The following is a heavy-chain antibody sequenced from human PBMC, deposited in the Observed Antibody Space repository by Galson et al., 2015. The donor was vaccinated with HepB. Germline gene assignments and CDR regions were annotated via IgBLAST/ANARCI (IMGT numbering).Heavy chain of an antibody. J-gene: IGHJ6*03. CDR2: IKSKADGGTT. V-gene: IGHV3-15*01. D-gene: IGHD2-2*01. Sequence: SLRLSCAASGFIFNNAWMSWVRQAPGKGLEWVGRIKSKADGGTTDYAAPVKGRFTISRDDSKNTLYLQMNSLKTEDTAVYYCTTEGVSSTSPYYYYYMDVWGKGTTVTLSS. CDR3: TTEGVSSTSPYYYYYMDV. CDR1: GFIFNNAW.